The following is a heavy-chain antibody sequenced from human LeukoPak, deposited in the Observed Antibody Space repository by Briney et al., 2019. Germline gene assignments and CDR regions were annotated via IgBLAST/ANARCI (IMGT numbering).Heavy chain of an antibody. D-gene: IGHD2-2*01. CDR3: ARGSSAHWYFDL. J-gene: IGHJ2*01. V-gene: IGHV3-13*01. Sequence: PGGSLRLSCAASGFTFSSYDMHWVRQATGKGLEWVSAIGTAGDTYDPGSVKGRFTISRENAKNSLYLQMNSLRAGDTAVYYCARGSSAHWYFDLWGRGTLVTVSS. CDR1: GFTFSSYD. CDR2: IGTAGDT.